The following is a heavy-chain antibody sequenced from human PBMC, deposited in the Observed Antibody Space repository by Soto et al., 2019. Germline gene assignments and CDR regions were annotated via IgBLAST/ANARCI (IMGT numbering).Heavy chain of an antibody. Sequence: SETLSLTCAVYGGSFSGYYWSWIRQPPGKGLEWIGEINHSGSTNYNPSLKSRVTISVDTSKNQFSLKLSSVTAADTAVYYCARQPYCTNGVCPKWFDPWGQGTLVTVSS. J-gene: IGHJ5*02. CDR1: GGSFSGYY. D-gene: IGHD2-8*01. CDR3: ARQPYCTNGVCPKWFDP. V-gene: IGHV4-34*01. CDR2: INHSGST.